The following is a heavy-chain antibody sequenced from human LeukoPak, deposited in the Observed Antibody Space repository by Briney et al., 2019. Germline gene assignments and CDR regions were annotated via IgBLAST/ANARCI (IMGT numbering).Heavy chain of an antibody. V-gene: IGHV4-59*08. D-gene: IGHD3-9*01. CDR1: GGSISSYY. CDR3: ARLDYDILTGYYTPFDY. CDR2: IYYSGST. Sequence: PSETLSLTCTVSGGSISSYYWSWIRQPPGKGLEWIGYIYYSGSTNYNPSLKSRLTISVDTSKNQFSLRLSSVTAADTAMYYCARLDYDILTGYYTPFDYWGQGTLVTVSS. J-gene: IGHJ4*02.